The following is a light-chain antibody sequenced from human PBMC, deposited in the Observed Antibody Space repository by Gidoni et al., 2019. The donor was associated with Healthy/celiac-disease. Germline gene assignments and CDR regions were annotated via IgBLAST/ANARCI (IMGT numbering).Light chain of an antibody. V-gene: IGLV2-14*01. CDR1: SSDVGGYND. Sequence: QSAPPPPAPLSRCPRQSITISCTGNSSDVGGYNDVSWYQLHPGKAPKLMIYEVTNRPSGVSNRFSGSKSGNTASLTISGLQAEDEGDYYCSSYTSSSTRVFGGGTKLTVL. J-gene: IGLJ3*02. CDR3: SSYTSSSTRV. CDR2: EVT.